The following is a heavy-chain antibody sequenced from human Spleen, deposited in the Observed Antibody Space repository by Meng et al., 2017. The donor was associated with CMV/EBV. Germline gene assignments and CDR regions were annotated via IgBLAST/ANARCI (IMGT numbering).Heavy chain of an antibody. CDR1: GFTFSTYG. CDR2: IRFDGTET. CDR3: AKKGNPAATGYLDY. Sequence: GESLKISCASSGFTFSTYGMHGVRQAPGKGLEWVAFIRFDGTETYYGDSVEDRFTISRDNSKNTLYLQMNSLGAEDTAVYYCAKKGNPAATGYLDYWGQGTLVTVSS. D-gene: IGHD1-26*01. V-gene: IGHV3-30*02. J-gene: IGHJ4*02.